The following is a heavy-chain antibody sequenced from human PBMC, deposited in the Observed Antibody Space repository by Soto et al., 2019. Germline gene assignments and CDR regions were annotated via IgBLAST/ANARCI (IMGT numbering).Heavy chain of an antibody. Sequence: SETLSVTWSVSGGSLSSSTYYWGWIRPPPGKGLEWIGTIYYSGSTHYNPSLEGRVAISADTPNNQLSLRLSSVTAADTDIYYCARGDNWRIDLWGQGTLVTVSS. CDR3: ARGDNWRIDL. CDR2: IYYSGST. V-gene: IGHV4-39*07. D-gene: IGHD1-20*01. J-gene: IGHJ5*02. CDR1: GGSLSSSTYY.